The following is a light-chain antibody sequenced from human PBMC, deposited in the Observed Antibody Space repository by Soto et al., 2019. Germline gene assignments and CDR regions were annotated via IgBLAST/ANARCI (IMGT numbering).Light chain of an antibody. J-gene: IGLJ1*01. CDR2: GVT. CDR3: FSHRSGDSHV. V-gene: IGLV2-14*01. Sequence: QSVLAQPASVSGSPGQSITISCTGTSSDTGAYNYVSWYQQYPGKAPKLMIYGVTNRPSGVSNRFSGSKTGNTASLTISGLQAEDEADYYCFSHRSGDSHVFGTGTKVTAL. CDR1: SSDTGAYNY.